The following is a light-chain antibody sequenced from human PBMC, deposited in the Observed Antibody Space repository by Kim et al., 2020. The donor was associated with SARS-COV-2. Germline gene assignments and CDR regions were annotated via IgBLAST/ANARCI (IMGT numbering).Light chain of an antibody. CDR1: QTISIY. J-gene: IGKJ2*01. CDR3: QQTYSTPHT. CDR2: ETS. V-gene: IGKV1-39*01. Sequence: SASVADSLTITCRASQTISIYLNWYQQKPGKPPKLLIYETSSLHSGVSSSFSGSESGTDFTLTISSLQPEDFATYYCQQTYSTPHTFGQGTKLEI.